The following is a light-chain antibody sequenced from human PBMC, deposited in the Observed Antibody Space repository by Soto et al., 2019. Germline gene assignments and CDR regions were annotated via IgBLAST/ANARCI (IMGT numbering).Light chain of an antibody. CDR3: GTYTGSGTLL. CDR2: EVS. V-gene: IGLV2-14*01. CDR1: SSDVGAYNY. Sequence: QSVLTQPASVSGSPGQSITISCTGTSSDVGAYNYVSWYQQYPGKAPKLMIYEVSNRPSGVSNRFSGSKSGNTASLTISGLQAEDEADYYCGTYTGSGTLLFGGGTKLTVL. J-gene: IGLJ2*01.